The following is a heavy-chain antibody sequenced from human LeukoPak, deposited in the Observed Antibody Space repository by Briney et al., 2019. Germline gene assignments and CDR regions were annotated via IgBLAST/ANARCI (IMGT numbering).Heavy chain of an antibody. V-gene: IGHV4-4*02. CDR3: ARIYSSGSFLPLGYFDF. CDR1: GGSISSNNW. J-gene: IGHJ4*02. CDR2: IYHGGST. Sequence: PSETLSLTCAVSGGSISSNNWWSWVRQPPGKGLEWIGQIYHGGSTNYNPSLESRVTISIDKSKNQLSLKLGSVTAADTAVYYCARIYSSGSFLPLGYFDFWGQGTLVTVSS. D-gene: IGHD3-10*01.